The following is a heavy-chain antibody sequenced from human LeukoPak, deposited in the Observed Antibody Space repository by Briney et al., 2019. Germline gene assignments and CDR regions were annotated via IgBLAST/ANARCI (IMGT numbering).Heavy chain of an antibody. D-gene: IGHD2-2*01. CDR2: INHSGST. J-gene: IGHJ2*01. V-gene: IGHV4-34*01. CDR3: AREQLLLWYFDL. CDR1: GGSFSGYY. Sequence: SETLSLTCAVYGGSFSGYYWSWIRQPPGKGLEWIGEINHSGSTNYNPSLKSRVTISVDTSKNQFSLKLSSVTAADTAVYYCAREQLLLWYFDLWGRGTLVTVSS.